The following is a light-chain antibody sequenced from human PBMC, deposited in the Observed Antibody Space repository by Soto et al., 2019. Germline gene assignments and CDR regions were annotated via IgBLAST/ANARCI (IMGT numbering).Light chain of an antibody. Sequence: VMTHSPCTLSVSPLERATLSFMASQSVSVDLALYHHKPGQAPRLLIYAASTRATGIPARFSGSGSGTEFTLTIGSLQSEDFAIYYCHQYNKWPYTFGPGTKVDI. CDR2: AAS. J-gene: IGKJ3*01. CDR3: HQYNKWPYT. V-gene: IGKV3-15*01. CDR1: QSVSVD.